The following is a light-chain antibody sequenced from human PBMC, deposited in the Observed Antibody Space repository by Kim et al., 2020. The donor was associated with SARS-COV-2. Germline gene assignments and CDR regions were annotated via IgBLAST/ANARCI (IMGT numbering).Light chain of an antibody. V-gene: IGLV1-44*01. J-gene: IGLJ3*02. Sequence: ELTQPPSASGTPGQRVTISCSGSYSNIGGNTINWYQQLAGTAPKLLIYSNDQGPSGVPDRFSGSKSGTSASLAISGLQSEDEADYYCAAWDDSLNGPVFGGGTQLTVL. CDR3: AAWDDSLNGPV. CDR1: YSNIGGNT. CDR2: SND.